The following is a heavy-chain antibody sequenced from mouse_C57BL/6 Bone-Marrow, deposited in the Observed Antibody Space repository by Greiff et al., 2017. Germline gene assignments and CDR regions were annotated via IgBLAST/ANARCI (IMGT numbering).Heavy chain of an antibody. CDR2: IHTNSSST. CDR1: GYTFSSYW. Sequence: VQLQQPGGELVQPGGSVKLSCTASGYTFSSYWMPWVKQGPGQGLEWVAIIHTNSSSTNYNEYFKSQAILSVDNSSSTVYMQISSLTAEDSAIYYCARVKRKIYPLAYWGQGTLVTVSA. D-gene: IGHD1-1*01. J-gene: IGHJ3*01. V-gene: IGHV1-64*01. CDR3: ARVKRKIYPLAY.